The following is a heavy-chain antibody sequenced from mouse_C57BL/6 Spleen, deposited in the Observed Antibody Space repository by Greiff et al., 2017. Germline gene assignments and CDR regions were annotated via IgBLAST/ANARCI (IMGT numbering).Heavy chain of an antibody. CDR1: GFTFSNYW. D-gene: IGHD4-1*01. CDR2: IRLKSDNYAT. V-gene: IGHV6-3*01. Sequence: EVKLMESGGGLVQPGGSMKLSCVASGFTFSNYWMNWVRQSPEKGLEWVAQIRLKSDNYATHYAESVKGRFTISRDDSKSSVYLQMNNLRAEDTGIYYCTGWGRYFDYWGQGTTLTVSS. CDR3: TGWGRYFDY. J-gene: IGHJ2*01.